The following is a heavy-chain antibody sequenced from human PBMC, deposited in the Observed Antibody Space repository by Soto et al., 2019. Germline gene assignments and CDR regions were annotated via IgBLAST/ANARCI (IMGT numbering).Heavy chain of an antibody. J-gene: IGHJ4*02. CDR2: ISAYNGNT. Sequence: ASVKVSCKASGYTFTSYGISWVRQAPGQGLEWMGWISAYNGNTNYAQKLQGRVTMTTDTSTSTAYMELSSLRSEDTAVYYCATGGRLRYFDWLLSLFDYWGQGTLVTVSS. CDR1: GYTFTSYG. D-gene: IGHD3-9*01. V-gene: IGHV1-18*01. CDR3: ATGGRLRYFDWLLSLFDY.